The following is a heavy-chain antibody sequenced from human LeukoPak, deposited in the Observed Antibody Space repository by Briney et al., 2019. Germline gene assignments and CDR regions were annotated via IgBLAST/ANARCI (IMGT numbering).Heavy chain of an antibody. CDR3: AREIIAATGGVFDP. CDR2: INPNSGGT. J-gene: IGHJ5*02. Sequence: ASVEVSCKASGYTFTGYYMHWVRQAPGQGLEWMGWINPNSGGTNYAQKFQGRVTMTRDTSISTAYMELSRLRSDDTAVYYCAREIIAATGGVFDPWGQGTLVTVSS. D-gene: IGHD6-6*01. V-gene: IGHV1-2*02. CDR1: GYTFTGYY.